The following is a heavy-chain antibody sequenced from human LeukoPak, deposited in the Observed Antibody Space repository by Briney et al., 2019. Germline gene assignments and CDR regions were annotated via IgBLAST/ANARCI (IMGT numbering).Heavy chain of an antibody. V-gene: IGHV4-31*03. Sequence: SQTLSLTCTVSGGSISSGGYYWSWIRQHPGKGLEWIGYIYYSGSTYYNPPLKSRVTISIDTSKNQFSLKLRSVTAADTAVYYCARVVAAAAVPDYWGQGTLVTVSS. D-gene: IGHD6-13*01. CDR2: IYYSGST. CDR3: ARVVAAAAVPDY. J-gene: IGHJ4*02. CDR1: GGSISSGGYY.